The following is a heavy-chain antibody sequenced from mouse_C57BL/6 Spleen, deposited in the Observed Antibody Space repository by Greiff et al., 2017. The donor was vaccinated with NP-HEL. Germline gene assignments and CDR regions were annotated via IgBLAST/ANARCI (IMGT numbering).Heavy chain of an antibody. CDR2: IYPGDGDP. V-gene: IGHV1-82*01. CDR1: GYAFSSSW. J-gene: IGHJ2*01. D-gene: IGHD3-2*02. Sequence: QVQLQQSGPELVKPGASVKISCKASGYAFSSSWMNWVKQRPGKGLEWIGRIYPGDGDPNYNGKFKGKATLTADKSSSTAYMQLSSLTSEDSAVYFCARRSDSSGYENYFDYWGQGTTLTVSS. CDR3: ARRSDSSGYENYFDY.